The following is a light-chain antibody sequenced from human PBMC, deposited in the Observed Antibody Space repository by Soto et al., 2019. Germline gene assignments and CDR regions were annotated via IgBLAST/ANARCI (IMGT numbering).Light chain of an antibody. V-gene: IGLV1-40*01. J-gene: IGLJ2*01. CDR2: DNN. Sequence: QSVLTQPPSVSGAPGQRVTISCTGSSSNIGAIYDVHWYQQLPGTAPKLLIYDNNNRPSGVPDRFSGSKSGTSASLAITGLQPEDEADYYCQSYDNSLRGVVFGGGTKLTVL. CDR1: SSNIGAIYD. CDR3: QSYDNSLRGVV.